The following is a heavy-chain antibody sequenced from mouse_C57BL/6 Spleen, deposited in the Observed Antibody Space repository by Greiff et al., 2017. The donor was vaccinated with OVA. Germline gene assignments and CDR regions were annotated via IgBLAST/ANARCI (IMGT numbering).Heavy chain of an antibody. Sequence: VKLMESGAELVRPGASVKLSCKASGYTFTDYYINWVKQRPGQGLEWIARIYPGSGNTYYNEKFKGKATLTAEKSSSTAYMQLSSLTSEDSAVYFCAREGDYTGYFDVWGTGTTVTVSS. D-gene: IGHD2-4*01. CDR2: IYPGSGNT. J-gene: IGHJ1*03. CDR3: AREGDYTGYFDV. CDR1: GYTFTDYY. V-gene: IGHV1-76*01.